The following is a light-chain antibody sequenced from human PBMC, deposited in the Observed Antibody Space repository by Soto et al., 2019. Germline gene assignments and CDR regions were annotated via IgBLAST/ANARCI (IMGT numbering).Light chain of an antibody. CDR2: AFT. CDR1: SSNIGAGYD. CDR3: QAYDSSLRGYV. V-gene: IGLV1-40*01. Sequence: QAVVTQPPSVSGAPGQRVLISCTGTSSNIGAGYDVSWYQQLPGKAPKLLMYAFTTRPSGVPDRFSGSKSGTSASLAVTGPQVDDEAEYYCQAYDSSLRGYVFGAGTKLTVL. J-gene: IGLJ1*01.